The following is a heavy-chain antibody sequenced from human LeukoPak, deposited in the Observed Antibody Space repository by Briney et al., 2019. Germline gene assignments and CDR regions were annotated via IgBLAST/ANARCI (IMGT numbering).Heavy chain of an antibody. V-gene: IGHV4-4*02. D-gene: IGHD2-15*01. CDR1: GGSISSSNW. Sequence: SETLSLTCAVSGGSISSSNWWRWVRQPPGKGLEWIGEIYHSGSTNYNPSLKSRVTISVDKSKNQFSLKLSSVTAADTAVYYCARSGSYCSGGSCYPIYYYYYYGMDVWGKGTTVTVSS. CDR3: ARSGSYCSGGSCYPIYYYYYYGMDV. CDR2: IYHSGST. J-gene: IGHJ6*04.